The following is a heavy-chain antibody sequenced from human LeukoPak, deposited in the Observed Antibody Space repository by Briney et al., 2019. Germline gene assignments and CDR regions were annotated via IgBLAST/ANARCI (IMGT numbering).Heavy chain of an antibody. V-gene: IGHV3-30-3*01. CDR1: GFTFSSYA. CDR2: ISYDGSNK. Sequence: PGRSLRLSCAASGFTFSSYAMHWVRQDPGKGLEWVAVISYDGSNKYYADSVKGRFTISRDNSKNTPYLQMNSLRVEDTAVYYCAKDLEGEDFWSGHPFDYWGQGTPVTVSS. J-gene: IGHJ4*02. D-gene: IGHD3-3*01. CDR3: AKDLEGEDFWSGHPFDY.